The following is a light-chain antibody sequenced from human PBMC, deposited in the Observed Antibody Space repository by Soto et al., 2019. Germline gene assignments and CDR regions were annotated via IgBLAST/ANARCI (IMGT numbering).Light chain of an antibody. CDR3: SSYTGSNIFV. CDR2: EVS. V-gene: IGLV2-14*01. Sequence: QSVLTQPASVSGSPGQSITISCTGTSTDIGGYNFVSWYQQHPGKAPKLIIYEVSNRPSGASIRFSGSKSGNTASLTISGLRAEDEADYYCSSYTGSNIFVFGTGTKVTVL. J-gene: IGLJ1*01. CDR1: STDIGGYNF.